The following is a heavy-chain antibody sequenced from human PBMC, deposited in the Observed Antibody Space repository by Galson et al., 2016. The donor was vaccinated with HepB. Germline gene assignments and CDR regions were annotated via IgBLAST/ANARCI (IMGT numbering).Heavy chain of an antibody. CDR2: IRGSGGST. V-gene: IGHV3-23*01. J-gene: IGHJ1*01. D-gene: IGHD6-6*01. Sequence: SLRLSCAASGFTFSSYAMNWVRQAPGKGLEWVSAIRGSGGSTYYADSVKGRFTISRDNSKNSLYLQMNSLRAEDTAVYYCAKALLIAARPGTGGVSKHWGQGTLVTVSS. CDR3: AKALLIAARPGTGGVSKH. CDR1: GFTFSSYA.